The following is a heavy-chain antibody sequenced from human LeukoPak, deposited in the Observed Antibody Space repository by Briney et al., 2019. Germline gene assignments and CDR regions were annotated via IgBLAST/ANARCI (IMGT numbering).Heavy chain of an antibody. Sequence: GGSLRLSCAASGFTFSSYGMHWVRQAPGKGLECVSFIRYDGSNKYYADSVKGRFTISRDNSKNTLYLQMNSLRAEDTAVYYCARAPYYYGSGSYRPWFDHWGQGTLVTVSS. CDR2: IRYDGSNK. V-gene: IGHV3-30*02. CDR3: ARAPYYYGSGSYRPWFDH. J-gene: IGHJ5*02. CDR1: GFTFSSYG. D-gene: IGHD3-10*01.